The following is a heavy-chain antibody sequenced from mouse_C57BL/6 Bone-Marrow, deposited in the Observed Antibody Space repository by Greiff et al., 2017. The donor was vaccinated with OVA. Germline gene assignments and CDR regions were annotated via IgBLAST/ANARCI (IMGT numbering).Heavy chain of an antibody. D-gene: IGHD1-1*01. Sequence: VQLQQSGPELVKPGASVKLSCKASGYTFTSYDINWVKQRPGQGLEWIGWIYPRDGSTKYNEKFKGKATLTVDTSSSTAYMELHSLASEDSAVYFFASREDYYGYWYFDVWGTGTTVTVSS. CDR1: GYTFTSYD. J-gene: IGHJ1*03. V-gene: IGHV1-85*01. CDR2: IYPRDGST. CDR3: ASREDYYGYWYFDV.